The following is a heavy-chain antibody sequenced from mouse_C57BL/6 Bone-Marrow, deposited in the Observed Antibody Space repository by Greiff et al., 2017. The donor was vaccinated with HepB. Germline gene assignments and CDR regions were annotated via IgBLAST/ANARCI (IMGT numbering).Heavy chain of an antibody. D-gene: IGHD1-2*01. J-gene: IGHJ2*01. CDR1: GYTFTSYW. CDR2: IDPSDSYT. Sequence: QVQLQQPEAELVMPGASVKLSCKASGYTFTSYWMHWVKQRPGQGLEWIGEIDPSDSYTNYNQKFKGKSTLTVDKSSSTAYMQLSSLTSEDSAVYYCARGLLRLLDYWGQGTTLTVSS. CDR3: ARGLLRLLDY. V-gene: IGHV1-69*01.